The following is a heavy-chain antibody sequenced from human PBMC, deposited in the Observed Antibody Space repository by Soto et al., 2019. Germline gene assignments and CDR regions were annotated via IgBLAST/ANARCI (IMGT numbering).Heavy chain of an antibody. CDR2: ISYDGSNK. Sequence: QVQLVESGGGVVQPGRSLRLSCAASGFTFSSYAMHRVRQAPGKGLEWVAVISYDGSNKYYADSVKGRFTISRDNSKNTLYLQMNSLRAEDTAVYYCARDPLWGTAMVLWYFDLWCRGTLVTVSS. D-gene: IGHD5-18*01. V-gene: IGHV3-30-3*01. CDR1: GFTFSSYA. CDR3: ARDPLWGTAMVLWYFDL. J-gene: IGHJ2*01.